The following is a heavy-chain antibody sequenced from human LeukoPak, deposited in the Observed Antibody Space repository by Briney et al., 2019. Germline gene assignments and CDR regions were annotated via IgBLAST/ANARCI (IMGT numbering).Heavy chain of an antibody. CDR2: TRNKANSYTR. V-gene: IGHV3-72*01. J-gene: IGHJ4*02. D-gene: IGHD2-15*01. Sequence: GGSLRLSCAASGFTFSNAWMSWVRQAPGKGLEWVGRTRNKANSYTREYAASVRDRFTMYRDDSKNSLWLQMNSLKTDDTAVYYCVRRAASGHPDYWGQGTLVTVS. CDR1: GFTFSNAW. CDR3: VRRAASGHPDY.